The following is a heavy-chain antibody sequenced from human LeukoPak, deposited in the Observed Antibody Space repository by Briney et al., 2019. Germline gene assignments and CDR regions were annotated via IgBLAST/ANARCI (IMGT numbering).Heavy chain of an antibody. D-gene: IGHD3-10*01. CDR2: ISGSGGST. Sequence: GGSLRLSCAASGFTFSSYAMSWVRQAPGKGLEWVSSISGSGGSTYYADSVKGRFTISRDNSKNTLYLQMNSLRAEDTAVYYCAKLELPRFATGSGFGYWGQGTLVTVSS. J-gene: IGHJ4*02. CDR3: AKLELPRFATGSGFGY. CDR1: GFTFSSYA. V-gene: IGHV3-23*01.